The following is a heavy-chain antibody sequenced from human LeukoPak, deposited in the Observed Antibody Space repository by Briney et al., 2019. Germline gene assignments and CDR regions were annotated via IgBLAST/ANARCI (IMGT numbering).Heavy chain of an antibody. J-gene: IGHJ5*02. CDR2: ISGSGGST. CDR1: GFTFSSYA. CDR3: AKDRGPQVLRFFGGFDP. V-gene: IGHV3-23*01. Sequence: GGSLRLSCVASGFTFSSYAMSWVRQAPGKGLEWVSAISGSGGSTYYADSVKGRFTISRDNSKNTLYLQMNSLRAEDTAVYYCAKDRGPQVLRFFGGFDPWGQGTLVTVSS. D-gene: IGHD3-3*01.